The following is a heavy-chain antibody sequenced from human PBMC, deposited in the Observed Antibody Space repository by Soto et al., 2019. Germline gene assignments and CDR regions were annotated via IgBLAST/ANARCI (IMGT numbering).Heavy chain of an antibody. J-gene: IGHJ6*02. CDR2: IIPIFGTA. CDR1: GGTFSSYA. Sequence: ASLKVSCKASGGTFSSYAISWVRQAPGQGLEWMGGIIPIFGTANYAQKFQGRVTITADESTSTAYMELSSLRSEDTAVYYCAREFLRWSGQSTESAPFIAGYYGMDVWGQGTTVTVSS. V-gene: IGHV1-69*13. CDR3: AREFLRWSGQSTESAPFIAGYYGMDV. D-gene: IGHD2-15*01.